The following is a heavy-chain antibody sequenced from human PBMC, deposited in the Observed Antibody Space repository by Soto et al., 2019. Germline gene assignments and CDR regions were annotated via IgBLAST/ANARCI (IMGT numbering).Heavy chain of an antibody. CDR2: SYYTGSS. CDR1: GGSISSGGYY. D-gene: IGHD5-12*01. V-gene: IGHV4-31*03. CDR3: ARDLRGYSRYDYLDY. J-gene: IGHJ4*02. Sequence: SETLSLTCTVSGGSISSGGYYWSWIRQHPGKGLEWVGYSYYTGSSYYNPSLKSRVTISVDASKNQLSLRLASVTAADTAVYYCARDLRGYSRYDYLDYWGQG.